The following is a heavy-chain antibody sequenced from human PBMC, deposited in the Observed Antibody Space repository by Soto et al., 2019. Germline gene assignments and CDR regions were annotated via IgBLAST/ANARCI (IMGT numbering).Heavy chain of an antibody. CDR2: IYYSGST. CDR1: GGSISSYY. V-gene: IGHV4-59*08. J-gene: IGHJ4*02. Sequence: PSETLSLTCTVSGGSISSYYWSWIRQPPGKGLEWIGYIYYSGSTNYNPSLKSRVTISVDTSKNQFSLKLSSVTAADTAVYYCASHVYDYIWGSYHYFDYWGQGTLVTVSS. D-gene: IGHD3-16*02. CDR3: ASHVYDYIWGSYHYFDY.